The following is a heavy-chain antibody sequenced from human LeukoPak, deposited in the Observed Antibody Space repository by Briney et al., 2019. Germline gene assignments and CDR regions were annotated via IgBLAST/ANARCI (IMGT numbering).Heavy chain of an antibody. CDR1: GGSISSGDYY. D-gene: IGHD2-2*01. CDR3: ARVPAAIGGLDP. Sequence: SETLSLTCTVSGGSISSGDYYWRWIRQPPGKGLEWIGYIYYSGSTYYNPSLKSRVTISVDTSKNQFSLKLSSVTAADTAVYYCARVPAAIGGLDPWGQGTLVTVSS. CDR2: IYYSGST. V-gene: IGHV4-30-4*08. J-gene: IGHJ5*02.